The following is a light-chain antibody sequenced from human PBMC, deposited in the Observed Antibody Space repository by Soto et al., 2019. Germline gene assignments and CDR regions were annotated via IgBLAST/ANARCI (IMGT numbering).Light chain of an antibody. CDR1: QSVSSSS. Sequence: EIVLTQSPGTLSLSPGERATFSCRASQSVSSSSLAWYQKKPGQAPRLLIYGACSRAAGVPARFSGSGSGTDFTLTISRLDPEDSGIYHCHQHGGSPETFGQGTKVDIK. V-gene: IGKV3-20*01. CDR2: GAC. J-gene: IGKJ1*01. CDR3: HQHGGSPET.